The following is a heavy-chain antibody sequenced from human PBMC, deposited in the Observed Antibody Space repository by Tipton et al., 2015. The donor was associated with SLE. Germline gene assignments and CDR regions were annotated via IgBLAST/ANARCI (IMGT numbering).Heavy chain of an antibody. CDR2: ISYHGLVD. CDR1: GFTFSSYA. V-gene: IGHV3-30*04. J-gene: IGHJ6*03. CDR3: ARGGSSSWWYYMDV. D-gene: IGHD6-13*01. Sequence: SLRLSCAASGFTFSSYAMHWVRQPPGKGLEWVAVISYHGLVDYYADSVKGRFTISRDNSKNTVSLQINSLRVEDSAVYYCARGGSSSWWYYMDVWGRGTTGIVS.